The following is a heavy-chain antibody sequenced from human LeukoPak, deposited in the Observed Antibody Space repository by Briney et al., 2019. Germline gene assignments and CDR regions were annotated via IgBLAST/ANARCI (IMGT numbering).Heavy chain of an antibody. CDR3: AKSPPVVVVVAATLVQH. D-gene: IGHD2-15*01. J-gene: IGHJ1*01. CDR1: GFTFSSYA. V-gene: IGHV3-23*01. CDR2: ISGSGGST. Sequence: GGSLRLSCAASGFTFSSYAMSWVRQAPGKGLEWVSAISGSGGSTYYAGSVKGRFTISRDNSKNTLYLQMNSLRAEDTAVYYCAKSPPVVVVVAATLVQHWGQGTLVTVSS.